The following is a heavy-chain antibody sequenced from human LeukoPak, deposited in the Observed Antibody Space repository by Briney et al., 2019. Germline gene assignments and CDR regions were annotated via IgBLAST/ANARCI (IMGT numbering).Heavy chain of an antibody. J-gene: IGHJ5*02. CDR1: GVSISSNPYY. CDR3: ARHHDYGDYSWFDP. Sequence: PSETLSLTCSVSGVSISSNPYYWGWIRQPPGKGLEWIGSIYYSGSTYYNPSLKSRVTISVDTSKNQFSLKLSSVTAADTAVYYCARHHDYGDYSWFDPWGQGTLVTVSS. CDR2: IYYSGST. V-gene: IGHV4-39*01. D-gene: IGHD4-17*01.